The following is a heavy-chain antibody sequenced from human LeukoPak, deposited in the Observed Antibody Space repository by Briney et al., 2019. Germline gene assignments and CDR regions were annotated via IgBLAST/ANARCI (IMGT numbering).Heavy chain of an antibody. CDR3: AKDQLIETYYDFWSGHHKGDYYFDY. D-gene: IGHD3-3*01. J-gene: IGHJ4*02. CDR2: ISGSGGST. V-gene: IGHV3-23*01. CDR1: GFTFSSYA. Sequence: GGSLRLSCAASGFTFSSYAMSWVRQAPGKGLEWVSAISGSGGSTYYADSVKGRFTISRDNSKNTLYLQMNSLRAEDTAVYYCAKDQLIETYYDFWSGHHKGDYYFDYWGQGTLVTVSS.